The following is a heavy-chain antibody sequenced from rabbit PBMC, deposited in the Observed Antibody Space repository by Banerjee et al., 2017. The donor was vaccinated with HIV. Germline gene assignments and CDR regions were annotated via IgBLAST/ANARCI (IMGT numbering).Heavy chain of an antibody. CDR3: AREVYIATMTMDL. CDR2: IYTSSGST. Sequence: QEQLVESGGGLVQPEGSLTLTCTASGFSYTITYYMCWVRQAPGKGLELIACIYTSSGSTWYASWVNGRFTISRSTSLNTVDLKMTSLTAADTATYFCAREVYIATMTMDLWGPGTLVTVS. V-gene: IGHV1S43*01. D-gene: IGHD2-1*01. CDR1: GFSYTITYY. J-gene: IGHJ4*01.